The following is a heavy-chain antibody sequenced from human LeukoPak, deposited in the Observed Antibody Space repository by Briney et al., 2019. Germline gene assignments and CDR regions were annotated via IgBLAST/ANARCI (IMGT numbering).Heavy chain of an antibody. Sequence: GASVKVSCKASGYTFTSYDINWVRQATGQGLEWMGWMNPNSGNTGYAQKFQGRVTMTRNTSISTAYMELNSLRAEDTAVYYCAKDKITMVRGVTDYWGQGTLVTVSS. J-gene: IGHJ4*02. D-gene: IGHD3-10*01. CDR3: AKDKITMVRGVTDY. CDR1: GYTFTSYD. V-gene: IGHV1-8*01. CDR2: MNPNSGNT.